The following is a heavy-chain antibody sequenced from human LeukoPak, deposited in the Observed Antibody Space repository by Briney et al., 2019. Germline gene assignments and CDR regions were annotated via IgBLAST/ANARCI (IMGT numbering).Heavy chain of an antibody. Sequence: ASVKVSCKASGYTFTGYYMHWVRQAPGQGLEWMGWINPNSGGTNYAQKFQGRVTMTRDTSISTAYMELSMLRSDDTAVYYCARDRCSGGSCYNWFDPWGQGTLVTVSS. CDR2: INPNSGGT. J-gene: IGHJ5*02. CDR1: GYTFTGYY. D-gene: IGHD2-15*01. CDR3: ARDRCSGGSCYNWFDP. V-gene: IGHV1-2*02.